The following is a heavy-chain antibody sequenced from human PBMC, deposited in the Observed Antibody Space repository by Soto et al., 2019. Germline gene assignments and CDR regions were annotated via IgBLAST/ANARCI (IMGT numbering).Heavy chain of an antibody. D-gene: IGHD3-16*01. Sequence: EVQLLESGGGLVQPGGSVRLSCLASGFTFSDYAMSWVRQAPGKGLEWVSSIRGGGGNAYYPDSVKGRFTITRDNSKNALFLQMNNQRVEDTAIYYCAKDYPYYNSASCDAFDIWGQGTVVSVSS. CDR3: AKDYPYYNSASCDAFDI. CDR2: IRGGGGNA. V-gene: IGHV3-23*01. CDR1: GFTFSDYA. J-gene: IGHJ3*02.